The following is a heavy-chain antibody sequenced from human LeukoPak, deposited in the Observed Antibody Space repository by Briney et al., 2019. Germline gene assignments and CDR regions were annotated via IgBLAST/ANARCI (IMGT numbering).Heavy chain of an antibody. CDR2: ISGNGRDT. D-gene: IGHD2-15*01. CDR1: GFTFSIYA. Sequence: GGSLRLSGAASGFTFSIYAMTWVGQAPGKGLEGVSAISGNGRDTHYIDSVKGRFTISRDNSKNTLYLQMNSLRDDDTAVYYCARYCSGGSCFLNYYGMDVWGQGTTVAVSS. CDR3: ARYCSGGSCFLNYYGMDV. V-gene: IGHV3-23*01. J-gene: IGHJ6*02.